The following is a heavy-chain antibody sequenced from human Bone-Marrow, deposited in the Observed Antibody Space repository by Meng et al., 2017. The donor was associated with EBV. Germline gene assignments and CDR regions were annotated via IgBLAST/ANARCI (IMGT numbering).Heavy chain of an antibody. Sequence: QVRLVQFGVEGKKPGASVKISCKAAGNIFISSCFHWVRQAPGQGLEWRGRIISRGGRTIYAQNFRGRVTMTRDTSTSKVYLEVRSLRSEDTAVYFCARDGGNHNFDFWGQGTLVTVSS. CDR2: IISRGGRT. CDR3: ARDGGNHNFDF. J-gene: IGHJ4*02. CDR1: GNIFISSC. D-gene: IGHD1-14*01. V-gene: IGHV1-46*01.